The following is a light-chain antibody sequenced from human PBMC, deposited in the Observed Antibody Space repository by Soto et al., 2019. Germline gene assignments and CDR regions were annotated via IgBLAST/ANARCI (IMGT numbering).Light chain of an antibody. J-gene: IGKJ3*01. CDR1: QTVTSSN. V-gene: IGKV3-20*01. CDR2: GPS. CDR3: QQTGDSLPVT. Sequence: EFVLTQSPDTLSLPPGERATLSCRASQTVTSSNVAWYQQKPGQAPRPLVYGPSTRATGVPDRLSGSGSGTNFAPTISRLEPEDLAVYYCQQTGDSLPVTVGPGTKVEVK.